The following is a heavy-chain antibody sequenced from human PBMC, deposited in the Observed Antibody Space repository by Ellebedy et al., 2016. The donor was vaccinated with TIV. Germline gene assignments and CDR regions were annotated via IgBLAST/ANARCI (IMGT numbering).Heavy chain of an antibody. CDR2: IKQDGSEK. J-gene: IGHJ6*02. CDR3: ARGSGGYYYYYGMDV. Sequence: GESLKISCAASGFTFSSYWMSWVRQAPGKGLEWVANIKQDGSEKYYVDSVKGRFTISRDNAKNSLYLQMNSLRAEDTAVYYCARGSGGYYYYYGMDVWGQGTTVTVSS. CDR1: GFTFSSYW. V-gene: IGHV3-7*01. D-gene: IGHD6-19*01.